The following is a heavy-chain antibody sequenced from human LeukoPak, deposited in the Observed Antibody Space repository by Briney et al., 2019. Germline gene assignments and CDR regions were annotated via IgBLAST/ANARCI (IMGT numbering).Heavy chain of an antibody. CDR1: GYTFTAYY. D-gene: IGHD2-15*01. CDR2: INPNSGGT. Sequence: GASVKVSCKASGYTFTAYYIHWVRQAPGQGLERMGWINPNSGGTNYAQNFQGRVTMTSNTSTYTTHMELSRLRSDDTAVYYGARSDVVVVTATTHFDYWGQGTLVTVSS. V-gene: IGHV1-2*02. J-gene: IGHJ4*02. CDR3: ARSDVVVVTATTHFDY.